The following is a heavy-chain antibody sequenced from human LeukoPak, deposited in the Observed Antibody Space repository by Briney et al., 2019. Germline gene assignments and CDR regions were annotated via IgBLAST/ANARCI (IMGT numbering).Heavy chain of an antibody. J-gene: IGHJ3*02. CDR2: ISYDGSNK. CDR3: AKDRVWFGTRDAFDI. Sequence: GGSLRLSCATFGFAFNTYGMHWVRQAPGKGLEWVAVISYDGSNKYYADSVKGRFTISRDNSKNTLYLQMNSLRAEDTAVYYCAKDRVWFGTRDAFDIWGQGTMVTVSS. D-gene: IGHD3-10*01. V-gene: IGHV3-30*18. CDR1: GFAFNTYG.